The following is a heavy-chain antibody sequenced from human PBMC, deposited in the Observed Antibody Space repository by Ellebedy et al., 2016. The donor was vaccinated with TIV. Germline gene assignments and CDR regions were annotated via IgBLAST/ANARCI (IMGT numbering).Heavy chain of an antibody. CDR1: GLSFGSDW. J-gene: IGHJ3*02. CDR2: INSDGTYT. Sequence: PGGSLRLSCVSSGLSFGSDWMHWVRQAPGTGLGWVSRINSDGTYTNYVDSVKVRFNSSRDNAKRTLYLHMDSLTGEDTSVYYCVRDRHGRAFDIWGQGSMVSVSS. V-gene: IGHV3-74*01. CDR3: VRDRHGRAFDI.